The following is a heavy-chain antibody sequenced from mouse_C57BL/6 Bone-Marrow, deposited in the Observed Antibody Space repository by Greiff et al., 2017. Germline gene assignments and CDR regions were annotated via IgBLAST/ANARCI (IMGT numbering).Heavy chain of an antibody. CDR2: ISNGGGST. J-gene: IGHJ4*01. D-gene: IGHD2-4*01. V-gene: IGHV5-12*01. CDR3: ASPYYDYDYYAMDY. Sequence: EVHLVESGGGLVQPGGSLKLSCAASGFTFSDYYMYWVRQTPEKRLEWVAYISNGGGSTYYPDTVKGRFTISRDNAKNTLYLQMSRLKSEDTAMYYCASPYYDYDYYAMDYWGQGTSVTVSS. CDR1: GFTFSDYY.